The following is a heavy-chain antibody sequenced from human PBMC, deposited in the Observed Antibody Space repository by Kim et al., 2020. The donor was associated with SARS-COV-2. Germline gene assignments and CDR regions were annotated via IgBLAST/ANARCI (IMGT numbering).Heavy chain of an antibody. CDR2: INPNSGGT. CDR3: ARTFREWLVGEGYYFGY. CDR1: GYTFTGYY. Sequence: ASVKVSCKASGYTFTGYYMHWVRQAPGQGLEWMGRINPNSGGTNYAQKFQGRVTMTRDTSISTAYMELSRLRSDDTAVYYCARTFREWLVGEGYYFGYWGQGTLVTVSS. V-gene: IGHV1-2*06. D-gene: IGHD6-19*01. J-gene: IGHJ4*02.